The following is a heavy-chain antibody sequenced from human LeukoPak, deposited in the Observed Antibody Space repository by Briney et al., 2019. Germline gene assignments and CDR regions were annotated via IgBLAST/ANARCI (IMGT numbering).Heavy chain of an antibody. CDR3: ARDQFSGSFDY. Sequence: SETLSLTCTVSGGSISSYYWSWIRQPPGKGLEWIGYICYSGSTNYNPSLKSRVTISVDTSKNQFSLKLSSVTAADTAVYYCARDQFSGSFDYWGQGTLVTVSS. CDR1: GGSISSYY. D-gene: IGHD1-26*01. CDR2: ICYSGST. V-gene: IGHV4-59*01. J-gene: IGHJ4*02.